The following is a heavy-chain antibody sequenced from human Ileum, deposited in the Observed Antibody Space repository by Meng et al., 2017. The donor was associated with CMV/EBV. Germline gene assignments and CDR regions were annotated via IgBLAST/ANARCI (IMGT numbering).Heavy chain of an antibody. Sequence: ASVKVSCKASGYTFTSYGISWVRQAPGQGLEWMGWISAYNGNTNYAQKLQGRVTMTTDTSTSTAYMELRSLSSDDTAVYYCARGFNYDFWSGYYTNYYYYGMDVWGQGTTVTVSS. D-gene: IGHD3-3*01. V-gene: IGHV1-18*01. J-gene: IGHJ6*02. CDR2: ISAYNGNT. CDR3: ARGFNYDFWSGYYTNYYYYGMDV. CDR1: GYTFTSYG.